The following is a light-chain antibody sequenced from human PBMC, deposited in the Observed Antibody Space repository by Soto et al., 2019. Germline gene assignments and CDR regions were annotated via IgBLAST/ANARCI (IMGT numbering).Light chain of an antibody. CDR1: SGHSRYA. CDR3: QTWGTGTVV. Sequence: QSVLTQSPSASASLGASVKLTCTLSSGHSRYAIAWHQQQPEKGPRYLMNLNSDGSHSRGDGIPDRFSGSSSGAERYLTISSLQSEDEADYYCQTWGTGTVVFGGGTKLTVL. CDR2: LNSDGSH. J-gene: IGLJ2*01. V-gene: IGLV4-69*01.